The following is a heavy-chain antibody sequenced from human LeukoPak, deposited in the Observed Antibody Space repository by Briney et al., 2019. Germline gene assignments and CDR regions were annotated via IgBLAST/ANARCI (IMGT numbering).Heavy chain of an antibody. V-gene: IGHV3-53*01. CDR1: GFTVSRKY. D-gene: IGHD7-27*01. CDR2: IYRGGVT. CDR3: VSGEDI. Sequence: GGSLRLSCAASGFTVSRKYMNWVRQAPGMGLEWVSVIYRGGVTNYADSVKGRFTISSDNSKNTLYLQMNSLRAEDTAVYYCVSGEDIWGKGTTVTVSS. J-gene: IGHJ6*04.